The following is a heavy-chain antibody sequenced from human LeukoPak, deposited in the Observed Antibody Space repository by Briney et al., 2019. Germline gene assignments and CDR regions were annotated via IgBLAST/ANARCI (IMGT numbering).Heavy chain of an antibody. D-gene: IGHD3-22*01. CDR1: GFTFKSHA. V-gene: IGHV3-23*01. CDR2: TSGSGGSK. CDR3: AKFPSYDSSGHDGFDV. J-gene: IGHJ3*01. Sequence: GGSLRLSCAASGFTFKSHAMSWVRQAPGKGLEWVSATSGSGGSKFYADSVKGRFTISRDNSKNTLYLQMNSLRAEDTAIYYCAKFPSYDSSGHDGFDVWGQGTRVTVSS.